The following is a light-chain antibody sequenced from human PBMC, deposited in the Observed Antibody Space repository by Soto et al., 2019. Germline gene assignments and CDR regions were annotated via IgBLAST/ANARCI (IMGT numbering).Light chain of an antibody. V-gene: IGKV3-11*01. CDR2: DAS. CDR1: QSVSSY. CDR3: QQRSNWPLS. J-gene: IGKJ4*01. Sequence: EIVLTQSPATLSLSPGERATLSCRASQSVSSYLAWYQQKPGQAPRLLIYDASNRATGIPARFSGSGSGTDFTLTISSLEPEYFAVYYCQQRSNWPLSFGGGTTVELK.